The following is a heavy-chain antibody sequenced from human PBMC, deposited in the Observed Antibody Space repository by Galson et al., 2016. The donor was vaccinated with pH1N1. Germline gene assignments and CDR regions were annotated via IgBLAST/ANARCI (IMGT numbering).Heavy chain of an antibody. D-gene: IGHD1-26*01. CDR3: PTEDYYTSLY. Sequence: SLRLSCAASGFIFSDYWMSWVRQAPGKGLEWVAKINQDGSRKYYVDSMKGRCTISRDNAENSLSLQMNSLRVEDTALYYCPTEDYYTSLYWCQGILVTVSS. V-gene: IGHV3-7*01. CDR2: INQDGSRK. J-gene: IGHJ4*02. CDR1: GFIFSDYW.